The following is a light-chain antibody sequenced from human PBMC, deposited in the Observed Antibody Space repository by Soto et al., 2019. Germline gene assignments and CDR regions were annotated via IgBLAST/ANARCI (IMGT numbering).Light chain of an antibody. CDR1: QSISTW. CDR2: AAS. V-gene: IGKV1-39*01. J-gene: IGKJ4*01. Sequence: DIQMTPSPSTVSASVGDRVTITCRASQSISTWLARYQQTPGKAPKLLIYAASSLQSGVPSRFSRSGSGPDFTLTLSSLQPEAFATYYSHHRYSFGGGTKV. CDR3: HHRYS.